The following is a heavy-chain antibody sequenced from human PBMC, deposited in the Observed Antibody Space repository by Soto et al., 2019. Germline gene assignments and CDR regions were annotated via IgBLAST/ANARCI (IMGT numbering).Heavy chain of an antibody. CDR3: ARDLKGPYSSSWYYYYYGMDV. V-gene: IGHV4-31*03. D-gene: IGHD6-13*01. J-gene: IGHJ6*02. CDR1: GGSISSGGYY. Sequence: TLSLTCTVSGGSISSGGYYWSWIRQHPGKGLEWIGYIYYSGSTYYNPSLKSRVTISVDTSKNQFSLKLSSVTAADTAVYYCARDLKGPYSSSWYYYYYGMDVWGQGNKVTVSS. CDR2: IYYSGST.